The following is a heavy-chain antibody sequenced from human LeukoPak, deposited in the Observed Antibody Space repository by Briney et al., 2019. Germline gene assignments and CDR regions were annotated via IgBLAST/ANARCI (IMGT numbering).Heavy chain of an antibody. Sequence: SETLSLTCAVEGGSFSVYYWGGIRQPPGKGLEGIGEINHRGSTNYNPSLKSRVTISVDTSKNKFSLKLSSVTAADTAVYYCARGRYYDFWSGYFYYYYYYMDVWGKGTTVTVSS. J-gene: IGHJ6*03. CDR2: INHRGST. CDR3: ARGRYYDFWSGYFYYYYYYMDV. D-gene: IGHD3-3*01. V-gene: IGHV4-34*01. CDR1: GGSFSVYY.